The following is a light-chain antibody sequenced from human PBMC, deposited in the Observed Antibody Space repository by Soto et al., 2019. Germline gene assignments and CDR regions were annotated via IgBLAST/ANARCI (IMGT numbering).Light chain of an antibody. J-gene: IGKJ4*01. CDR1: QGIRNS. CDR3: QKHSSVPFT. Sequence: DIQMTQSPSFLSASVGDRVTITCRASQGIRNSLAWYQHNPGKVPKLLIYAASTLYSGVSSRFSGSGSGTDFTLTIGSLQPEDVAVYYCQKHSSVPFTFGGGTKVEIK. CDR2: AAS. V-gene: IGKV1-27*01.